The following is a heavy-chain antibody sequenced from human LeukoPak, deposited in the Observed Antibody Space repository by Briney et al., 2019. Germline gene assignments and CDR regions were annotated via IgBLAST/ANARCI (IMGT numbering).Heavy chain of an antibody. CDR1: GFTFSSYG. V-gene: IGHV3-30*18. D-gene: IGHD3-10*01. J-gene: IGHJ4*02. CDR2: ISYDGSNK. CDR3: AKDRDGSGSCFDY. Sequence: PGRSLRLSCAASGFTFSSYGMHWVRQAPGKGLEWVAVISYDGSNKYYADSVKGRFTISRDNSKNTLYLQMNSLRAEDTAVYYCAKDRDGSGSCFDYWGQGTLVTVSS.